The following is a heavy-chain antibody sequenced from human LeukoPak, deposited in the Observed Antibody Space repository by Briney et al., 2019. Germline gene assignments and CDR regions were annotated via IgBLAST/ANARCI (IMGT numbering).Heavy chain of an antibody. D-gene: IGHD2-2*01. V-gene: IGHV4-59*01. CDR3: GRARFSTSSPIDY. Sequence: SETLSLTCTVSGGSISSYYWSWIRQPSGKGLEYIGYIYFTGSTYYNPSLKSRVSMSLDRSKNQISLNLTSVTAADTAVYYCGRARFSTSSPIDYWGQGTLVTVSS. J-gene: IGHJ4*02. CDR1: GGSISSYY. CDR2: IYFTGST.